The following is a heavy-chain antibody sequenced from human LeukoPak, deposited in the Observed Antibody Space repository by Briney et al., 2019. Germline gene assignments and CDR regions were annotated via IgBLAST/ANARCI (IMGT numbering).Heavy chain of an antibody. Sequence: GRSLRLSCAASGFTFSSYGMHWVRQAPGKGLEWVAVISYDGSNKYYADSVKGRFTISRDNSKNTLYLQMNSLRAKDTAVYYCAKDRDYYDSSGVDYWGQGTLVTVSS. D-gene: IGHD3-22*01. CDR3: AKDRDYYDSSGVDY. V-gene: IGHV3-30*18. J-gene: IGHJ4*02. CDR1: GFTFSSYG. CDR2: ISYDGSNK.